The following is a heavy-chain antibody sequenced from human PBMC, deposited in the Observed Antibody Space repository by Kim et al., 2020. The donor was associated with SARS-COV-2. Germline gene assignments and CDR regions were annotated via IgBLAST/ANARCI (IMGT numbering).Heavy chain of an antibody. V-gene: IGHV4-39*07. CDR3: ARAYADYDILTGYYNAYFDY. CDR1: GGSISSSSYY. Sequence: SETLSLTCTVSGGSISSSSYYWGWIRQPPGKGLEWIGSIYYSGSTYYNPSLKSRVTISVDTSKNQFSLKLSSVTAADTAVYYCARAYADYDILTGYYNAYFDYWGQGTLVTVSS. CDR2: IYYSGST. J-gene: IGHJ4*02. D-gene: IGHD3-9*01.